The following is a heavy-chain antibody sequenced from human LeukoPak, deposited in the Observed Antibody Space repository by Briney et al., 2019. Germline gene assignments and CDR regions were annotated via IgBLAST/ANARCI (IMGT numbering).Heavy chain of an antibody. CDR2: IYYSGNT. Sequence: PSETLSLTCTVSGGSISSGDYYWSWIRQPPGKGLEWIGYIYYSGNTYYNPSLKSRVTISVDTSKNQFSLKLSSVTAADTAVYYCAREALVLARSFDYWGQGTLVTVSS. D-gene: IGHD2/OR15-2a*01. CDR3: AREALVLARSFDY. CDR1: GGSISSGDYY. J-gene: IGHJ4*02. V-gene: IGHV4-30-4*01.